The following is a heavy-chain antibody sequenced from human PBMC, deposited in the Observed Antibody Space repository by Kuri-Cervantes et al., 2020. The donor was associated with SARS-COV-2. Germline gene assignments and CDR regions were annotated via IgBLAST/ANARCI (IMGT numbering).Heavy chain of an antibody. CDR3: ARICSSTSCLGNYFDY. V-gene: IGHV3-21*01. Sequence: GGSLRLSCEASGFTFSTYSMNWVRQAPGKGLQWVASISSSGSYIHYADSVRGRFTISRDNAKNTLYLQMNSLRAEDTAVYYCARICSSTSCLGNYFDYWGQGTLVTVSS. CDR1: GFTFSTYS. CDR2: ISSSGSYI. J-gene: IGHJ4*02. D-gene: IGHD2-2*01.